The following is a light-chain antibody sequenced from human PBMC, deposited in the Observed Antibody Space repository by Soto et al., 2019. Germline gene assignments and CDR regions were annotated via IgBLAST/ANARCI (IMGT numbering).Light chain of an antibody. Sequence: EIVLTQSPGTLSLSPGERATLSCRASQSVDSSYLAWYQQKPGQAPRLLIHGASSRAAGIPDRFSGSGSGTDFTLTISSLEPEDFAVYYCQQYGSSWMYTFGQGTKLKMK. CDR2: GAS. CDR3: QQYGSSWMYT. J-gene: IGKJ2*01. V-gene: IGKV3-20*01. CDR1: QSVDSSY.